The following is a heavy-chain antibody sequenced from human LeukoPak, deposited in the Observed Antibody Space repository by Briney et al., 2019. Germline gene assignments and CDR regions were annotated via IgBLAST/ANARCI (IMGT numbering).Heavy chain of an antibody. CDR2: IYIDGTT. Sequence: GGSLRLSCAASGFIVSHNYMTWVRQAPGKGLEWISVIYIDGTTYYADSVKGRFTISRDNSKNTLYLQMNSLRAEDTAVYYCAKELGYSSSWYAGYYFDYWGQGTLVTVSS. V-gene: IGHV3-53*01. J-gene: IGHJ4*02. CDR3: AKELGYSSSWYAGYYFDY. D-gene: IGHD6-13*01. CDR1: GFIVSHNY.